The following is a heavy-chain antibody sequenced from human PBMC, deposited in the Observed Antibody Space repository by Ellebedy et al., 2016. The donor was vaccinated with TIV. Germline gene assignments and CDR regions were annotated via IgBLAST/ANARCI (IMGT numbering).Heavy chain of an antibody. Sequence: GGSLRLSXAASGFTFSSYAMSWVRQAPGKGLEWVSAISGSGGSTYYADSVKGRFTISRDNSKNTLYLQMNSLRAEDTAVYYCAKARSIAAVRYYFDYWGQGTLVTVSS. CDR1: GFTFSSYA. CDR2: ISGSGGST. D-gene: IGHD6-13*01. J-gene: IGHJ4*02. CDR3: AKARSIAAVRYYFDY. V-gene: IGHV3-23*01.